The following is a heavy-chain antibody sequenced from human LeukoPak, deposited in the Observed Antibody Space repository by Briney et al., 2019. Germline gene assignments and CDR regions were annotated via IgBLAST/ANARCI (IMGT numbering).Heavy chain of an antibody. CDR2: ISTSSSYT. J-gene: IGHJ4*02. CDR3: ARVSRGYNYGYVDY. D-gene: IGHD5-18*01. CDR1: GFTFSTCS. Sequence: GGSLRLSCAASGFTFSTCSMNWVRQAPGKGLEWVSSISTSSSYTYYADSVKGRFTISRDNAKNSLYLQMNSLRAEDTAVYYCARVSRGYNYGYVDYWGQGTLVTVSS. V-gene: IGHV3-21*01.